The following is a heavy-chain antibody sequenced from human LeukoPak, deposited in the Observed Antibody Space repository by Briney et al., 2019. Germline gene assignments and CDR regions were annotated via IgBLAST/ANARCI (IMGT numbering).Heavy chain of an antibody. Sequence: GGSLRRSCAASGFTFSSYSMNWVRQAPGKGLEWVSSISSSSSYIYYADSVKGRFTISRDNAKNSLYLQMNSLRAEDTAVYYCAYSSGWYGNYWGQGTLVTVSS. CDR3: AYSSGWYGNY. D-gene: IGHD6-19*01. V-gene: IGHV3-21*01. CDR1: GFTFSSYS. CDR2: ISSSSSYI. J-gene: IGHJ4*02.